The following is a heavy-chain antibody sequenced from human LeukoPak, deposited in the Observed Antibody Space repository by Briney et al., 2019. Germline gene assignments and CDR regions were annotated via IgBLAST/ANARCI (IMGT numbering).Heavy chain of an antibody. J-gene: IGHJ6*03. CDR1: GITFSNYN. V-gene: IGHV3-21*01. D-gene: IGHD1-1*01. CDR3: ARDPYNGAYSEGYYYYYMDV. Sequence: GGSLRLSCAAPGITFSNYNMNWVRQAPGKGLEWISSITSSSSYTFYADSVKGRFTISRDNAKNSLYLQMNSLRVEDTAIYYCARDPYNGAYSEGYYYYYMDVWGKGTAVTISS. CDR2: ITSSSSYT.